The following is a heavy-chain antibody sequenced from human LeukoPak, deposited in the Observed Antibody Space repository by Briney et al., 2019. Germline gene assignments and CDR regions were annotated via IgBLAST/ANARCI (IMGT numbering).Heavy chain of an antibody. D-gene: IGHD2-2*01. J-gene: IGHJ4*02. CDR2: IYYSGST. Sequence: PSETLSLTCTVSGGSISSSSYYWGWIRQPPGKGLEWIGSIYYSGSTYYNPSLKSRVTISVDTSKNQFSLKLSSVTAADTAVYYCATLLQLAPSFDYWGQGTLVTVSS. CDR1: GGSISSSSYY. CDR3: ATLLQLAPSFDY. V-gene: IGHV4-39*01.